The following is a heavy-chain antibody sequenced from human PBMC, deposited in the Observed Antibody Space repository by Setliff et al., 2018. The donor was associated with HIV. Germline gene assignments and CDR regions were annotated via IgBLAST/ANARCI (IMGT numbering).Heavy chain of an antibody. CDR3: VRGVQSPPHYSYYYMDV. V-gene: IGHV1-69*05. D-gene: IGHD3-3*01. CDR2: IIPISGTA. Sequence: ASVKVSCKASGGTFSNYGMSWVRQAPGQGLEWMGGIIPISGTANYAQKFQGRVTITTDESTSTAYMELSGLSSEDTAVYYCVRGVQSPPHYSYYYMDVWGEGTMVTVS. CDR1: GGTFSNYG. J-gene: IGHJ6*03.